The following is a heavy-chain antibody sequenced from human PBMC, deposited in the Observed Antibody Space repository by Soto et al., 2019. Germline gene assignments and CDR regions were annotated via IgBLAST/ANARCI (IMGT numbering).Heavy chain of an antibody. J-gene: IGHJ5*02. CDR3: ARVLEVAGGFDP. V-gene: IGHV4-59*01. CDR2: IFYTGKT. Sequence: SETLSLTCSVSAGSISNYHWSWIRQPTGKGLEWIGYIFYTGKTNYNPSLKSRVTISLDTSKNQFSLRLDSVTAADTAVYYCARVLEVAGGFDPWGQGTLVTV. D-gene: IGHD2-15*01. CDR1: AGSISNYH.